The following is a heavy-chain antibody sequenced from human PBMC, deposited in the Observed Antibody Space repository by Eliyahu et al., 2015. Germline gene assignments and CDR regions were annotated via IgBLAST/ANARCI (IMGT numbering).Heavy chain of an antibody. D-gene: IGHD1-26*01. CDR2: IWYDGSNK. CDR3: ARDNSGSPLAA. J-gene: IGHJ5*02. V-gene: IGHV3-33*01. Sequence: QVQLVESGGGVVQPGRSLRXSCAASGFTFSSYGMHWVRQAPGKGLEWVAVIWYDGSNKYYADSVKGRFTISRDNSKNTLYLQMNSLRAEDTAVYYCARDNSGSPLAAWGQGTLVTVSS. CDR1: GFTFSSYG.